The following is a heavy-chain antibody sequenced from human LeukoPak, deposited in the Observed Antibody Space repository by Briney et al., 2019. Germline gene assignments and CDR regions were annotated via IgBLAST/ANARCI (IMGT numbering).Heavy chain of an antibody. J-gene: IGHJ5*02. CDR2: INHSGST. V-gene: IGHV4-34*01. CDR1: GGSFSGYY. CDR3: ARGRVRYSSSWYWFDP. D-gene: IGHD6-13*01. Sequence: SETLSLTCAVYGGSFSGYYWSWIRQPPGKGLDWIGEINHSGSTNYNPSLKSRVTISVDTSKNQFSLKLSSVTAADTAVYYCARGRVRYSSSWYWFDPWGQGTLVTVSS.